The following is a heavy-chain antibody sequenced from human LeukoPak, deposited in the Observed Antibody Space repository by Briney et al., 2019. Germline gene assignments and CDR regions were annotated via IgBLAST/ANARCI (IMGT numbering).Heavy chain of an antibody. V-gene: IGHV3-7*01. CDR2: IKQDGSEK. Sequence: PGGSLRLSCAASGFTFSSYSMNWVRQAPGKGLEWVANIKQDGSEKYYVDSVKGRFTISRDNAKNSLYLQMNSLRAEDTAVYYCAREYYYDSSGYYSAGYYYYGMDVWGQGTTVTVSS. D-gene: IGHD3-22*01. CDR1: GFTFSSYS. CDR3: AREYYYDSSGYYSAGYYYYGMDV. J-gene: IGHJ6*02.